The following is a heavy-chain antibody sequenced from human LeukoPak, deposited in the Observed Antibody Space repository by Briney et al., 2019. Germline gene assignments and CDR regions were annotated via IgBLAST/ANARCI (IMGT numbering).Heavy chain of an antibody. J-gene: IGHJ4*02. V-gene: IGHV3-30-3*01. CDR2: ISYDGSNK. Sequence: PGGSLRLSCVASGFTFSSYAMHWVRQAPGKGLEWVAVISYDGSNKYYADSVKGRFTISRDNSKNTLYLQMKSLRAEDTAVYYCARDHLASGSYYTFDYWGQGTLVTVSS. D-gene: IGHD1-26*01. CDR1: GFTFSSYA. CDR3: ARDHLASGSYYTFDY.